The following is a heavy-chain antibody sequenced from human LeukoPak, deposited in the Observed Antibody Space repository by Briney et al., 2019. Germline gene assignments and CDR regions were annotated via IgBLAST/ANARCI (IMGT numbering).Heavy chain of an antibody. J-gene: IGHJ4*02. V-gene: IGHV3-23*01. CDR1: GFTFSSYA. D-gene: IGHD2-15*01. CDR3: AKDLLCSGGSCYSFPPGYFDY. CDR2: ISGSGGCT. Sequence: PGGSLRLSCAASGFTFSSYAMSWVRQAPGKGLEWVSAISGSGGCTYYADSVKGRFTISRDNSKNTLYLQMNSLRAEDTAVYYCAKDLLCSGGSCYSFPPGYFDYWGQGTLVTVSS.